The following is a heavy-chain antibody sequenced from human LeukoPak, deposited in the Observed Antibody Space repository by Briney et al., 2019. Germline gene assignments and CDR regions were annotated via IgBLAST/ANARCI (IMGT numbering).Heavy chain of an antibody. CDR3: ARVANYYDSSGYYPPDAFDI. Sequence: GGSLRLSCAASGFTFSSYGMHWVRQAPGKGLEWVAFIRYDGSNKYYADSVKGRFTISRDNAKNSLYLQMNSLRAEDTAVYYCARVANYYDSSGYYPPDAFDIWGQGTMVTVSS. CDR2: IRYDGSNK. J-gene: IGHJ3*02. CDR1: GFTFSSYG. V-gene: IGHV3-30*02. D-gene: IGHD3-22*01.